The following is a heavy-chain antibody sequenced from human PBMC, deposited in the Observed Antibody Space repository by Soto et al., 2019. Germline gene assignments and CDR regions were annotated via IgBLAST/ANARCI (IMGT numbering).Heavy chain of an antibody. CDR2: IVVGSGNT. CDR1: GFTFTSSA. CDR3: AADGSFWSGYYRFDY. V-gene: IGHV1-58*01. D-gene: IGHD3-3*01. Sequence: SVKVSCKASGFTFTSSAVQWVRQARGQRLEWIGWIVVGSGNTNYAQKFQERVTITRDTSTSTAHMELSSLRSEDTAVYYCAADGSFWSGYYRFDYWAQGTLVTVSS. J-gene: IGHJ4*02.